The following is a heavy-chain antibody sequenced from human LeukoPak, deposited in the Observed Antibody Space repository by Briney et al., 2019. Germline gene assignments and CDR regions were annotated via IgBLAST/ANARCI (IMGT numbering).Heavy chain of an antibody. CDR2: IWYDGSNK. D-gene: IGHD6-13*01. CDR3: ARDGTPGNYYYYGMDV. CDR1: GLTFSSYG. Sequence: PGGSLRLSCAASGLTFSSYGMHWVRQAPGKGLGWVAVIWYDGSNKYYADSVKGRFTISRDNSKNTLYLQMNSLRAEDTAVYYCARDGTPGNYYYYGMDVWGQGTTVTVSS. J-gene: IGHJ6*02. V-gene: IGHV3-33*01.